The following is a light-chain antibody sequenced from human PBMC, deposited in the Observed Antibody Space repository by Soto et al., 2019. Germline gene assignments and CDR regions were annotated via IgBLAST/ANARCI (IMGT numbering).Light chain of an antibody. CDR2: EGS. CDR3: CSYAGNPYV. J-gene: IGLJ1*01. V-gene: IGLV2-23*01. CDR1: SSDVGSYSS. Sequence: QSALTQPASVSGSPGQSIAISCTGTSSDVGSYSSVSWYQQHPGKAPKLMIYEGSKRPSGVSDRFSGSKSGNTASLTISGLQAEDEADYYCCSYAGNPYVFGTGTKVTVL.